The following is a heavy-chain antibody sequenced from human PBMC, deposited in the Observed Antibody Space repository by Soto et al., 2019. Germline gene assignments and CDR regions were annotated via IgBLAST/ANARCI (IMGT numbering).Heavy chain of an antibody. Sequence: SETLSLTCTVSGGSISSYYWSWIRQPPGKGLEWIGYIYYSGSTNYNPSLKSRVTISVDTSKNQFSLKLSSVTAADTAVYYCASARYSSSFGYWGQGTLVTVSS. CDR2: IYYSGST. D-gene: IGHD6-6*01. CDR3: ASARYSSSFGY. J-gene: IGHJ4*02. V-gene: IGHV4-59*08. CDR1: GGSISSYY.